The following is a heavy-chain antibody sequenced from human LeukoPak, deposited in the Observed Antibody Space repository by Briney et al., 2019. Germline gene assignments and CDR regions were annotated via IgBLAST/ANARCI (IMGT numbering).Heavy chain of an antibody. V-gene: IGHV3-23*01. Sequence: QSGGSLRLSCAASGFTFSSYAMSWVRQAPGKGLEWVSAISGSGGSTYYADSVKGRFTISRDNSKNTLYLQMNSLRAEDTAVYYCAKAPPSSSWYRRNEYYYYYMDVWGKGTTVTVSS. J-gene: IGHJ6*03. CDR3: AKAPPSSSWYRRNEYYYYYMDV. CDR1: GFTFSSYA. D-gene: IGHD6-13*01. CDR2: ISGSGGST.